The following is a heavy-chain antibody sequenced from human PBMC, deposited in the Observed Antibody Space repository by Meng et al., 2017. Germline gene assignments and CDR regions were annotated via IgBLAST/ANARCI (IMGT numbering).Heavy chain of an antibody. Sequence: GKLKGPGPGLGKPSGPLSLTCAVSGGSISSSNWWSWVRQPPGKGLEWIGEIYHSGSTNYNPSLKSRVTISVDKSKNQFSLKLSSVTAAVTAVYYCARVVAATTLFLDYWGQGTLVTVSS. CDR3: ARVVAATTLFLDY. CDR1: GGSISSSNW. J-gene: IGHJ4*02. D-gene: IGHD2-15*01. V-gene: IGHV4-4*02. CDR2: IYHSGST.